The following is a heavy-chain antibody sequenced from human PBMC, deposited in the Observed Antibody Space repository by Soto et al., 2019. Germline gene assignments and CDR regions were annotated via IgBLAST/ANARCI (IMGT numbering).Heavy chain of an antibody. D-gene: IGHD3-3*01. J-gene: IGHJ4*02. CDR2: ISSSSSYI. CDR3: ARDYDFWRGYFDG. V-gene: IGHV3-21*01. Sequence: GGSLRLSCAASGFTFSSYSMNWVRQAPGKGLEWVSSISSSSSYIYYADSVKGRFTISRDNAKNSLYLQMNSLRAEDTAVYYCARDYDFWRGYFDGWGQGTLVTVSS. CDR1: GFTFSSYS.